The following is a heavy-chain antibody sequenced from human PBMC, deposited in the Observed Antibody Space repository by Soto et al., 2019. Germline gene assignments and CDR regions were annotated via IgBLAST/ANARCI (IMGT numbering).Heavy chain of an antibody. V-gene: IGHV4-59*08. Sequence: SETLSLTCTVSGGSISSYYWSWIRQPPGKGLEWIGYIYYSGSTNYNPSLKSRVTISVDTSKNQFSLKLSSVTAADTAVYYCARRGGYDHDYYYYYMDVWGKGTTVTVAS. J-gene: IGHJ6*03. CDR1: GGSISSYY. D-gene: IGHD5-12*01. CDR3: ARRGGYDHDYYYYYMDV. CDR2: IYYSGST.